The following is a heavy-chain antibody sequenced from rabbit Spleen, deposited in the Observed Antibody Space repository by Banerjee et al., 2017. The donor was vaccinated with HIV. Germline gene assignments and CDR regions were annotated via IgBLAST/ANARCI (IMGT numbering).Heavy chain of an antibody. CDR1: GFSFNSGYD. CDR3: ARDGDDAGYDFNL. Sequence: QSLEESGGGLVKPGASLTLTCKASGFSFNSGYDMCWVRQAPGKGLEWIACIAAGSYGSTYSATWAKGRFTISKTSSTTVTLQVTYLTVADTATYFCARDGDDAGYDFNLWGPGTLVTVS. V-gene: IGHV1S40*01. J-gene: IGHJ4*01. D-gene: IGHD3-1*01. CDR2: IAAGSYGST.